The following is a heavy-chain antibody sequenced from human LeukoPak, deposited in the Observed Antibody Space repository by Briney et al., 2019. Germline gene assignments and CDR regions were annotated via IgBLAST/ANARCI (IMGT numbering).Heavy chain of an antibody. D-gene: IGHD2-15*01. J-gene: IGHJ4*02. CDR3: ARAVKYCSGGSCYFYFDY. CDR1: GYTFTGYD. CDR2: MNPNSGNT. Sequence: GASVKVSCKASGYTFTGYDINWVRQATGQGLEWMGWMNPNSGNTGYAQKFQGRVTMTRNTSISTAYMELSSLRSEDTAVYYCARAVKYCSGGSCYFYFDYWGQGTLVTVSS. V-gene: IGHV1-8*01.